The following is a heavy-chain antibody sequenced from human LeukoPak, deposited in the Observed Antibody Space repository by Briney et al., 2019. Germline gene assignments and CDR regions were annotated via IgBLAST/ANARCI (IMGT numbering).Heavy chain of an antibody. CDR2: IYSGGST. CDR3: ATGGPKWSRLAFDY. Sequence: PGGSLRLSCAASGFTVSSNYMSWVRQAPGKGLEWVSVIYSGGSTYYADSVKGRFTISRDNSKTTLYVQINSLRAEDTAVYYCATGGPKWSRLAFDYLGQGTLVTVSS. V-gene: IGHV3-53*01. J-gene: IGHJ4*03. CDR1: GFTVSSNY. D-gene: IGHD6-19*01.